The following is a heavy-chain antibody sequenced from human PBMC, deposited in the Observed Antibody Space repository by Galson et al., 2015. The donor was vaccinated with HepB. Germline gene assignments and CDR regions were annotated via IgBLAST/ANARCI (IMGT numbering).Heavy chain of an antibody. J-gene: IGHJ4*02. CDR3: ARFYYDFWSGYYAYSDY. CDR2: ISAYNGNT. CDR1: GYTFTSYG. Sequence: VKVSCKASGYTFTSYGISWVRQAPGQGLEWMGWISAYNGNTNYAQKLQGRVTMTTDTSTSTAYMELRSLRSDDTAVYYCARFYYDFWSGYYAYSDYWGQGTLVTVSS. D-gene: IGHD3-3*01. V-gene: IGHV1-18*01.